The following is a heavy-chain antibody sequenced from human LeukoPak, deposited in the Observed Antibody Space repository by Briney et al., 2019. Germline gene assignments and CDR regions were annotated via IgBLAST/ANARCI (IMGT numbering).Heavy chain of an antibody. Sequence: PSETLSLPCAVYGGSFSGYYWSWLRQPPGKALEWIGKINHSGSTNSTPSLKSRVTISVDTSKNQFSLKLSSVTAADTAVYYCARVRFLEWLFYYFDYWGQGTLVTVAS. CDR1: GGSFSGYY. CDR2: INHSGST. CDR3: ARVRFLEWLFYYFDY. D-gene: IGHD3-3*01. J-gene: IGHJ4*02. V-gene: IGHV4-34*01.